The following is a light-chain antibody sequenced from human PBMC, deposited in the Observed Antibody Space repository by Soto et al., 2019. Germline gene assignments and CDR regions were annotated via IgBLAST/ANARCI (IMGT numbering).Light chain of an antibody. V-gene: IGLV1-44*01. CDR2: RNN. CDR1: SSNIGSNT. Sequence: QSVLIQPPSASGTPGQRVSIVCSGSSSNIGSNTVNWYQQFPGTTPKLLFYRNNQRPSGVPARFSVSKSGTSASLAISGLQSEDEADYYCAAWDDNLNAMMFGGGTKVTVL. J-gene: IGLJ3*02. CDR3: AAWDDNLNAMM.